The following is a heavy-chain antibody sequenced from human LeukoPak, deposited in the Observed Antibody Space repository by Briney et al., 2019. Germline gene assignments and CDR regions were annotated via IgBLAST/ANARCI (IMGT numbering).Heavy chain of an antibody. V-gene: IGHV1-46*01. D-gene: IGHD2-2*01. Sequence: ASVTVSCRASGYTFSDYYIHWVRQAPGQGLEWMGMINPSGGSTSYAQKFQGRVTMTRDTSTSTVYMDLNSLRSEDTAVYFCARSIRGCSSTPCYEDYWGQGTLVTVSS. CDR1: GYTFSDYY. J-gene: IGHJ4*02. CDR2: INPSGGST. CDR3: ARSIRGCSSTPCYEDY.